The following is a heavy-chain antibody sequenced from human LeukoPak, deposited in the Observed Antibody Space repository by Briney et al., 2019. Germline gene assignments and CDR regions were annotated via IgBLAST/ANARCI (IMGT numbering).Heavy chain of an antibody. CDR3: AKDIGYSGSEFDYFDY. Sequence: PGRSLRLSCAASGFTFDDYAMHWVRQAPGKGLEWVSGISWNSGSIGYADSVKGRFTISRDNAKNSLYLQMNSLRAEDTALYYCAKDIGYSGSEFDYFDYWGQGTLVTVSS. D-gene: IGHD1-26*01. V-gene: IGHV3-9*01. CDR2: ISWNSGSI. CDR1: GFTFDDYA. J-gene: IGHJ4*02.